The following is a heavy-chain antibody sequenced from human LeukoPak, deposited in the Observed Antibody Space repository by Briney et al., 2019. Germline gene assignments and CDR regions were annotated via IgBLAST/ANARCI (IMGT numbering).Heavy chain of an antibody. D-gene: IGHD6-6*01. CDR1: GYSFTSYW. CDR2: IYPGDSDT. CDR3: ARGDSSSPRWNWYFDL. Sequence: GESLKISCKGSGYSFTSYWIGWVRQMPGKGLEWMGIIYPGDSDTRYSPSFQGQVTISADKSISTAYLQWSSLKASDTAMYYCARGDSSSPRWNWYFDLWGRGTLVTVSS. J-gene: IGHJ2*01. V-gene: IGHV5-51*01.